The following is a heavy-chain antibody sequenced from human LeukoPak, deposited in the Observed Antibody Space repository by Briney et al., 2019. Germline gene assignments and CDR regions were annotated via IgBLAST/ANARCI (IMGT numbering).Heavy chain of an antibody. CDR1: GFTFSDYC. J-gene: IGHJ6*02. Sequence: GGSLRLSCAASGFTFSDYCMSWIRQAPGKGLAWVSYISVSSTYTHYADSVKGRFTISRDNAQNSLYLQMDSLRAEDTAVYYCARCGTPNNYYSGMDVWGQGTTVTVSS. CDR2: ISVSSTYT. D-gene: IGHD1-26*01. V-gene: IGHV3-11*03. CDR3: ARCGTPNNYYSGMDV.